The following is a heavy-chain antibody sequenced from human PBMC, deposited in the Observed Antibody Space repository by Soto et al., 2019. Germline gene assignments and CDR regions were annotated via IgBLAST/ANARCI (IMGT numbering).Heavy chain of an antibody. Sequence: QVQLQESGPGLVKPSQTLSLTCTVSGGSISSGGYYWSWIRQHPGKGLAWIGYIYYSGSTYYNPSLKSRVTISVDTSKNQFALKLSSVTAADTAVYYCANYSPMTTGENWFDPWGQGTLVTVSS. CDR3: ANYSPMTTGENWFDP. CDR1: GGSISSGGYY. CDR2: IYYSGST. D-gene: IGHD4-17*01. J-gene: IGHJ5*02. V-gene: IGHV4-31*03.